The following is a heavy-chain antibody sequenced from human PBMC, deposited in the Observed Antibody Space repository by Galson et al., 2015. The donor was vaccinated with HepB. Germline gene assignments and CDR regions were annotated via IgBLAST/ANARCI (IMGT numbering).Heavy chain of an antibody. CDR3: ARDRYSSSWSTYYYYYGMDV. V-gene: IGHV1-8*01. D-gene: IGHD6-13*01. CDR1: GYTFTSYD. J-gene: IGHJ6*02. CDR2: MNPNSGNT. Sequence: SVKVSCKASGYTFTSYDINWVRQATGQGLEWMGWMNPNSGNTGYAQKFQGRVTMTRNTSISTAYMELSSLRSEDTAVYYCARDRYSSSWSTYYYYYGMDVWGQGTTVTVSS.